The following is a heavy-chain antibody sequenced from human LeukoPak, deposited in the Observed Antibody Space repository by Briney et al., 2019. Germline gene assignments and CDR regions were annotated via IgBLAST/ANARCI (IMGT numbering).Heavy chain of an antibody. CDR3: ASGLGGGYVNPSDY. J-gene: IGHJ4*02. V-gene: IGHV1-8*01. CDR2: MNPNSGNT. Sequence: GASVKVSCKASGYTFTSYDINRVRQATGQGLEWMGWMNPNSGNTGYAQKFQGRVTMTRNTSISTAYMELSSLRSEDTAVYYCASGLGGGYVNPSDYWGQGTLVTVSS. D-gene: IGHD5-12*01. CDR1: GYTFTSYD.